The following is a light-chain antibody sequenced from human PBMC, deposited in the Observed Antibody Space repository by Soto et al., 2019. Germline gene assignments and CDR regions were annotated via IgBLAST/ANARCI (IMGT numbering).Light chain of an antibody. CDR2: RNN. V-gene: IGLV1-47*01. J-gene: IGLJ2*01. Sequence: QSVLTQPPSASGTPGQRVTISCSGSSSNIGSNYVYWYQQLPGTAPKLLIYRNNQRPSGVPDRFSGSKSGTSASLAISGLRSEDESDYYCAAWDVSLREVVFGGGTKLTVL. CDR3: AAWDVSLREVV. CDR1: SSNIGSNY.